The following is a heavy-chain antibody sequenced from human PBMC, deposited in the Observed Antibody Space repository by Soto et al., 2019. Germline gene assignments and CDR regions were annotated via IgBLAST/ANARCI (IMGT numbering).Heavy chain of an antibody. V-gene: IGHV4-34*01. CDR2: INHSGST. Sequence: SETLSLTCAVYCGSVSGYYWSWIRQPPGKGLEWIGEINHSGSTNYNPSLKSRVTISVDTSKNQFSLKLSSVTAADTAVYYCARERRYGSGSWGMDVWGQGTTVTVSS. J-gene: IGHJ6*02. D-gene: IGHD3-10*01. CDR1: CGSVSGYY. CDR3: ARERRYGSGSWGMDV.